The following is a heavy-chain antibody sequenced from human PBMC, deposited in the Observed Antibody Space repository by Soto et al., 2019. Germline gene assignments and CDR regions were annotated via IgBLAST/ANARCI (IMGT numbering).Heavy chain of an antibody. D-gene: IGHD3-10*01. CDR1: GFTFSSYA. V-gene: IGHV3-23*01. CDR3: AKAVGYGPGAYFDS. J-gene: IGHJ4*02. CDR2: IIASGGST. Sequence: GGSLRLSCAASGFTFSSYAMGWVRQAPGKGLEWVSGIIASGGSTYYTDSVKGRFTISRDSSKNTLYLQMNSLRAEDTAVYYCAKAVGYGPGAYFDSWGQGTLVTVSS.